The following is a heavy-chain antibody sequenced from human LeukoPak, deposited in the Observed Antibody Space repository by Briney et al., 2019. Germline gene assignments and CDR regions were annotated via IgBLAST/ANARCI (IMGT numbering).Heavy chain of an antibody. D-gene: IGHD6-19*01. J-gene: IGHJ4*02. CDR3: AIRPIAVAGTGGLGY. CDR1: GGSFSGYY. V-gene: IGHV4-34*01. CDR2: INHSGST. Sequence: PSETLSLTCAVYGGSFSGYYWSWISQPPGKGLEWIGEINHSGSTNYNPSLKSRVTISVDTSKNQFSLKLSSVTAADTAVYYCAIRPIAVAGTGGLGYWGQGTRVTVSS.